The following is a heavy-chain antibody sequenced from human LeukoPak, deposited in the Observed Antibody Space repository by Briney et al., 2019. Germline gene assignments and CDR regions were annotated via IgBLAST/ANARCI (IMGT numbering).Heavy chain of an antibody. J-gene: IGHJ4*02. D-gene: IGHD5-24*01. Sequence: PGGSLRLSCAASGFTFSGSAMHWVRQASGKGLEWVGRIRSKANSYATAYAASVKGRFTISRDDSKNTAYLQMNSLKTEDTAVYYCTRTEEGDGYNGFIDYWGQGTLGTVSS. CDR1: GFTFSGSA. CDR2: IRSKANSYAT. CDR3: TRTEEGDGYNGFIDY. V-gene: IGHV3-73*01.